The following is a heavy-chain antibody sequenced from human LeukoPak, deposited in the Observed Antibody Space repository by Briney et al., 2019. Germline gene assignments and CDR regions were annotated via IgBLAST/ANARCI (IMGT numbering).Heavy chain of an antibody. V-gene: IGHV3-7*01. D-gene: IGHD4-17*01. Sequence: GGSLRLSCDASGFTFSSFWMSWVRQAPGKGLEWVANIKQDENEKSYADSVEGRFTISRVHAKSSLYLQMNSLRAEDTAVYYCARVTAYGDYLGRAFDTWSLGTIVTVSS. CDR1: GFTFSSFW. CDR2: IKQDENEK. CDR3: ARVTAYGDYLGRAFDT. J-gene: IGHJ3*02.